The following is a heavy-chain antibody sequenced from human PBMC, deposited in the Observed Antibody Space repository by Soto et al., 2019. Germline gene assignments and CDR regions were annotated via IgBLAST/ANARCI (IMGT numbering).Heavy chain of an antibody. CDR3: ASTEDRSGIAAAGTAYYGMDV. V-gene: IGHV3-30-3*01. CDR1: GFTFSSYA. CDR2: ISYDGSNK. D-gene: IGHD6-13*01. Sequence: QPGGSLRLSCAASGFTFSSYAMHWVRQAPGKGLEWVAVISYDGSNKYYADSVKGRFTISRDNSKNTLYLQMNSLRAEDTAVYYCASTEDRSGIAAAGTAYYGMDVWGQGTTVTVSS. J-gene: IGHJ6*02.